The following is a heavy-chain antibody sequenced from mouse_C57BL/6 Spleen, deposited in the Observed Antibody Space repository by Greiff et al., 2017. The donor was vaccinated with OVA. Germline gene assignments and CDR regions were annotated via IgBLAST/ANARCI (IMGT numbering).Heavy chain of an antibody. CDR3: ASRRGSSVHYFAY. D-gene: IGHD3-2*02. Sequence: QVQLQQPGAELVRPGSSVKLSCKASGYTFTSYWMDWVKQRPGQGLEWIGNIYPSDSETHYNQKFKGKATLTVDTSSSTAYMQLRSLRSVDSAVSSGASRRGSSVHYFAYWGQGTPLTVSS. J-gene: IGHJ2*01. CDR1: GYTFTSYW. V-gene: IGHV1-61*01. CDR2: IYPSDSET.